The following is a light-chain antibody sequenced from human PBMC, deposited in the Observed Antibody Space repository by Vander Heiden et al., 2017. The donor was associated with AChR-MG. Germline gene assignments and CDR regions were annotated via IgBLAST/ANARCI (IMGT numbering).Light chain of an antibody. V-gene: IGKV3-20*01. CDR1: QSVSSSY. J-gene: IGKJ1*01. CDR2: DAS. CDR3: HQYGSSPWT. Sequence: TVLTPSPGTLSLSPGERATLSCRASQSVSSSYLAWYQQKPGQAPSLLIYDASSRATGIPDRISGSGSGTDFTLTISRLEPEDFAVYYCHQYGSSPWTCGQGTKVEIK.